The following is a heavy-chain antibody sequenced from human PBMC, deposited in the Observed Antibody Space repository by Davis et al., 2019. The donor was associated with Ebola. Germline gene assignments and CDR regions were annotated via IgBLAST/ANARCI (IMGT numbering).Heavy chain of an antibody. J-gene: IGHJ5*02. D-gene: IGHD2-2*02. Sequence: SETLSLTCTVSGGSISSYYWSWIRQPPGKGLEWIGYIYHSGSTYYNPSLKSRVTISVDRSKNQFSLKLSSVTAADTAVYYCARGAVVVVPAAIYNWFDPWGQGTLVTVSS. CDR2: IYHSGST. V-gene: IGHV4-59*12. CDR3: ARGAVVVVPAAIYNWFDP. CDR1: GGSISSYY.